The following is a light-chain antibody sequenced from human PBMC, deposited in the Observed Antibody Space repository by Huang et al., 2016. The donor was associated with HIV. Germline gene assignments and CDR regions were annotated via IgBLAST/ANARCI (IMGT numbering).Light chain of an antibody. CDR1: QTITNNY. Sequence: EIVLTQSPGIMSLSPGERATLSCRASQTITNNYLAWYQQKPGQTPRRLIFGASSRATGIPDRFSGSGSGTDFTLTISRLEPEDFAIYYCQHYGTSPPNTFGQGTRLEIK. V-gene: IGKV3-20*01. CDR3: QHYGTSPPNT. CDR2: GAS. J-gene: IGKJ5*01.